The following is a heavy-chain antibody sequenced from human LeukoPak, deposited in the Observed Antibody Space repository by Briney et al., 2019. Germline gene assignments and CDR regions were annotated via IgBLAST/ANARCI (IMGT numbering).Heavy chain of an antibody. V-gene: IGHV4-34*01. CDR1: GGSFSGYY. CDR3: ASEVTMVRGVIITYY. CDR2: INHSGST. D-gene: IGHD3-10*01. J-gene: IGHJ4*02. Sequence: SETLSLTCAVCGGSFSGYYWSWIRQPPGKGLEWIGEINHSGSTNYNPSLKSRVTISVDTSKNQFSLKLSSVTAADTAVYYCASEVTMVRGVIITYYWGQGTLVTVSS.